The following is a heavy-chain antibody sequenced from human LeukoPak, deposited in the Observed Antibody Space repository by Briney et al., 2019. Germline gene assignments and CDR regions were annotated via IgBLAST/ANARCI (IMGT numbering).Heavy chain of an antibody. D-gene: IGHD5-18*01. CDR3: ARGDTAMMRPFDY. Sequence: ASVKVSCKASGYTFTGYYMHWVRQAPGQGLEWMGWINPNSGGTNYAQKFRGRVTMTRDTSISTAYMEPSRLRSDDTAVYYCARGDTAMMRPFDYWGQGPLVTVSS. V-gene: IGHV1-2*02. J-gene: IGHJ4*02. CDR2: INPNSGGT. CDR1: GYTFTGYY.